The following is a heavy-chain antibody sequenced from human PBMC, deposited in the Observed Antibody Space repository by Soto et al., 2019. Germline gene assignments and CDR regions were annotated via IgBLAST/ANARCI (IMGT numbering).Heavy chain of an antibody. CDR1: GFSLSTSGVG. V-gene: IGHV2-5*01. CDR3: AQRKDYDFWSGYYPPGYFDY. Sequence: QITLKESGPTLVKPTQTLTLTCTFSGFSLSTSGVGVGWIRQPPGKALEWLALIYWNDDKRYSPSLKSRLTITKDTSKNQVVLTMTNMDPVDTATYYCAQRKDYDFWSGYYPPGYFDYWGQGTLVTVSS. D-gene: IGHD3-3*01. CDR2: IYWNDDK. J-gene: IGHJ4*02.